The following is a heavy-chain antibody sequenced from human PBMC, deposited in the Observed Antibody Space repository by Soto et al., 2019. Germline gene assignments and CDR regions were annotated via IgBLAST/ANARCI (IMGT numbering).Heavy chain of an antibody. CDR1: GYGSTSYW. CDR2: IYPGDSDT. J-gene: IGHJ4*02. CDR3: ARLLVVTATPPDY. V-gene: IGHV5-51*01. Sequence: LGESLKISCNGSGYGSTSYWIGWVRQMPGKGLEWMGIIYPGDSDTRYSPSFQGQVTISADKSISTAYLQWSSLKASDTAMYYCARLLVVTATPPDYWGQGTLVTVSS. D-gene: IGHD2-21*02.